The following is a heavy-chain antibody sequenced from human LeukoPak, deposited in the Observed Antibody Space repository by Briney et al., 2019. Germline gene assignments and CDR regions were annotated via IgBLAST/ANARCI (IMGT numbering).Heavy chain of an antibody. V-gene: IGHV4-59*01. CDR3: ARADFGDYEWYFDL. CDR2: VYYSGST. Sequence: SETLSLTCTVSGGPIRDYYWSWIRQASGKGLDWIGSVYYSGSTIYNPSLKSRVTISMDTSKKHFSLQLTSVTAAETAVYYCARADFGDYEWYFDLWGRGTLVTVSS. J-gene: IGHJ2*01. D-gene: IGHD4-17*01. CDR1: GGPIRDYY.